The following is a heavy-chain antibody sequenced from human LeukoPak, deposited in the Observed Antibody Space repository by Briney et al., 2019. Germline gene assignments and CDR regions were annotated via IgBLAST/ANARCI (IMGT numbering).Heavy chain of an antibody. CDR3: ATDALVGATIRAFFDY. CDR1: GGTFSSYA. J-gene: IGHJ4*02. D-gene: IGHD1-26*01. CDR2: IIPIFGTA. V-gene: IGHV1-69*13. Sequence: SVKVSCKASGGTFSSYAISWVRQAPGQGLEWMGGIIPIFGTANYAQKFQGRVTITADESTSTAYMELSSLRSEDTAVYYCATDALVGATIRAFFDYWGQGTLVTVSS.